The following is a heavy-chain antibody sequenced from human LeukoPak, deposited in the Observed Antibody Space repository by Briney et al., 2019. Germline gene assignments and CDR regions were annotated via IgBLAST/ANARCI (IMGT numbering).Heavy chain of an antibody. Sequence: GGSLRLSCAASGFTFSSYGMYWVRQAPGKGLEWVAVIWYDGSNKYYADSVKGRFTISRDNSKNTLYLQMNSLRAEDTAVYYCARDLDSYYDSSGYFDYWGQGTLVTVSS. J-gene: IGHJ4*02. CDR1: GFTFSSYG. D-gene: IGHD3-22*01. V-gene: IGHV3-33*01. CDR3: ARDLDSYYDSSGYFDY. CDR2: IWYDGSNK.